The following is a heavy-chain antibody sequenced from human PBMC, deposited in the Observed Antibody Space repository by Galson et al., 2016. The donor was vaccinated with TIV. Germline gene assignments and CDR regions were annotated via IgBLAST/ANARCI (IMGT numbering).Heavy chain of an antibody. J-gene: IGHJ3*01. CDR2: ILYDDLTT. V-gene: IGHV3-33*01. CDR3: STDRLWKDVWDGFGF. D-gene: IGHD1-1*01. Sequence: SLRLSCATSGFSFSHYGMHWVRQAPGKGLEWLAVILYDDLTTFYADSVKDRFFISRDDSRSTLYLDITSLTIDDTALYYCSTDRLWKDVWDGFGFWGQGTMVTVS. CDR1: GFSFSHYG.